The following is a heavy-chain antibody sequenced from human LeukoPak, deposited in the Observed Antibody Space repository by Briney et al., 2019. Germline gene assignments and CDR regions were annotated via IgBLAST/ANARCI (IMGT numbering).Heavy chain of an antibody. CDR3: ARSGHNYDAFDI. D-gene: IGHD5-24*01. J-gene: IGHJ3*02. CDR1: GYTFTSYA. CDR2: INAGNGNT. Sequence: AASVKVSCKAYGYTFTSYAMHWVRQAPGQRLEWMGWINAGNGNTKYSQEFQGRVTITRDTSASTAYMELSSLRSEDMAVYYCARSGHNYDAFDIWGQGTMVTVSS. V-gene: IGHV1-3*03.